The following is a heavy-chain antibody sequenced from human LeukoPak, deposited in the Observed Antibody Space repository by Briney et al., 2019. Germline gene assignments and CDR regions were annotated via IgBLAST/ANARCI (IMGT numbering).Heavy chain of an antibody. J-gene: IGHJ4*02. V-gene: IGHV1-46*01. CDR2: IYPRDGST. CDR1: GYTFTSNY. CDR3: ARDQEGFDY. Sequence: APVKVSCKASGYTFTSNYIHWVRQAPGQGLEWMGMIYPRDGSTSYAQKFQGRVTVTRDTSTSTVHMELSGLRSEDTAVYYCARDQEGFDYWGQGTLVTVSS.